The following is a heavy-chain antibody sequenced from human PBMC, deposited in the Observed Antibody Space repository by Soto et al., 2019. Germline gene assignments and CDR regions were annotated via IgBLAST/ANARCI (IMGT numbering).Heavy chain of an antibody. Sequence: GESLKISCKGSGYSFTSYWIGWVRQMPGKGLEWMGIIYPGDSDTRYSPSFQGQVTISADKSISTAYLQWSSLKASDTAMYYCARWPRYDGSGYSSGVDYWGQGTRVTVSS. CDR1: GYSFTSYW. CDR3: ARWPRYDGSGYSSGVDY. V-gene: IGHV5-51*01. CDR2: IYPGDSDT. D-gene: IGHD3-22*01. J-gene: IGHJ4*02.